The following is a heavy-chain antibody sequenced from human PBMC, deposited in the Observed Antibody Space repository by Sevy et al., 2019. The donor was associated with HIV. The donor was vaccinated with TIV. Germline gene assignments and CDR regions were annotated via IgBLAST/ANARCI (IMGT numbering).Heavy chain of an antibody. D-gene: IGHD3-3*01. V-gene: IGHV1-8*01. CDR3: ARGRRVRGGYDFWSGYYPYYYYYMDV. CDR2: MNPNSGNT. Sequence: ASVKVSCKASGYTFTSYDINWVRQATGQGLEWMGWMNPNSGNTGYAQKFQGRVTMTRNTSISTAYMELSSLRSEDTAGYYCARGRRVRGGYDFWSGYYPYYYYYMDVWGKGTTVTVSS. J-gene: IGHJ6*03. CDR1: GYTFTSYD.